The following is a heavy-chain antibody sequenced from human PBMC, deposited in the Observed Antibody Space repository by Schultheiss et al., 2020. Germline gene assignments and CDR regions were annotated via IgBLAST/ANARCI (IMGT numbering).Heavy chain of an antibody. CDR2: IGTAGDT. D-gene: IGHD6-13*01. Sequence: GGSLRLSCAASGFTFSSYDMHWVRQATGKGLEWVSAIGTAGDTYYPGSVKGRFTISRENAKNSLYLQMNSLRAGDTAVYYCAKELHSSSWSYDAFDIWGQGTMVTVSS. V-gene: IGHV3-13*01. J-gene: IGHJ3*02. CDR1: GFTFSSYD. CDR3: AKELHSSSWSYDAFDI.